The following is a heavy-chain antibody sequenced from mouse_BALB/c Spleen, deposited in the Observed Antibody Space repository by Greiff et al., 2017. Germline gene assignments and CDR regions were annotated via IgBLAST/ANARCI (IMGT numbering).Heavy chain of an antibody. CDR1: GYTFTSYT. V-gene: IGHV1-4*01. CDR3: ARNIYYGNYGCLYWYFDV. Sequence: VQLQQSGADLARPGASVKMSCKASGYTFTSYTMHWVQQRPGQGLEWIGYINPSSGYTNYNQKFKDKATLTAYTSSSTAYMQLSSLTSEDSAVYYCARNIYYGNYGCLYWYFDVWGAGTTVTVSS. J-gene: IGHJ1*01. CDR2: INPSSGYT. D-gene: IGHD2-1*01.